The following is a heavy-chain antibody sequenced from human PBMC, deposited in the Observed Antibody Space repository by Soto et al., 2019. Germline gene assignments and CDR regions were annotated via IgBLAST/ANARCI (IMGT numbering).Heavy chain of an antibody. V-gene: IGHV3-9*01. J-gene: IGHJ4*02. CDR2: ISWNSGSI. Sequence: EVRLVESGGGLVQPGRSLRLSCAASGFTFDDYAMHWVRQAPGKGLEWVSGISWNSGSIGYADSVKGRFTISRDNAKNSLYLQMNSLRAEDTALYYCAKDSSFGELLPYYFDYWGQGTLVTVSS. CDR3: AKDSSFGELLPYYFDY. D-gene: IGHD3-10*01. CDR1: GFTFDDYA.